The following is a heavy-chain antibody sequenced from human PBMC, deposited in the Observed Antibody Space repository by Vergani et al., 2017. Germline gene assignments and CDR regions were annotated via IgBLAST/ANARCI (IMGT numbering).Heavy chain of an antibody. V-gene: IGHV3-11*01. J-gene: IGHJ5*01. Sequence: AASGFTFSDYYMTWIRQAPGKGLEWVSYISSGGTTIDYADSVKGRFTISRDNAKNSLYLQMNSLRAEDTAVYYCATGGIPVAGIPNWFDSWGQGTLVTVSS. CDR3: ATGGIPVAGIPNWFDS. CDR2: ISSGGTTI. D-gene: IGHD6-19*01. CDR1: GFTFSDYY.